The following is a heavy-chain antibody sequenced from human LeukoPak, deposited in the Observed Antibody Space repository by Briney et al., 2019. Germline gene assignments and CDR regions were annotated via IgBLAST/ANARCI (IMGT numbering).Heavy chain of an antibody. D-gene: IGHD3-16*01. CDR3: AREVGDYDYVWGSLDY. CDR1: GLTFSGYS. CDR2: ISSSSDII. V-gene: IGHV3-48*01. Sequence: GGSLRLSCAASGLTFSGYSMNWVRQAPGKGLEWISYISSSSDIIYNADSVKGRFTISRDNAKNSLFLQMNSLRAEDTAVYYCAREVGDYDYVWGSLDYWGQGTLVTVSS. J-gene: IGHJ4*02.